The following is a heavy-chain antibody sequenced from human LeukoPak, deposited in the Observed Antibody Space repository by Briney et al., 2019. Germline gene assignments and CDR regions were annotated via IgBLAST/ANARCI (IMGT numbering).Heavy chain of an antibody. CDR3: ARVTTWPGDYYGMDV. D-gene: IGHD4-11*01. Sequence: GGSLRLSCAASGFTFSSYSMTWVRQAPGKGLEWVSSISSSSSYIYYADSVKGRFTISRDNAKNSLYLQMNSLRAEDTAVYYCARVTTWPGDYYGMDVWGQGTTVTVSS. V-gene: IGHV3-21*01. CDR1: GFTFSSYS. J-gene: IGHJ6*02. CDR2: ISSSSSYI.